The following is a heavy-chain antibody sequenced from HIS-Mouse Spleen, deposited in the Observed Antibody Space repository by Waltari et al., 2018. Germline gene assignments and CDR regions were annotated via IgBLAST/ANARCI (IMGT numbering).Heavy chain of an antibody. Sequence: QLQLQESGPGLVKPSETLSLTCTVSGGSIRSRRYYWGWSRQPPGKGLEWIGSIYYSGSTYYNPSLKSRVTISVDTSKNQFSLKLSSVTAADTAVYYCAREIPYSSSWYDWYFDLWGRGTLVTVSS. J-gene: IGHJ2*01. D-gene: IGHD6-13*01. CDR3: AREIPYSSSWYDWYFDL. CDR1: GGSIRSRRYY. CDR2: IYYSGST. V-gene: IGHV4-39*07.